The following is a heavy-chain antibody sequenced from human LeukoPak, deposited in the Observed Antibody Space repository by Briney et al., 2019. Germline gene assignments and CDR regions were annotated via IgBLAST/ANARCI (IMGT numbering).Heavy chain of an antibody. J-gene: IGHJ4*02. CDR3: ARGYYDFWSGYFSYFDY. CDR1: GVSITSSRYH. V-gene: IGHV4-39*01. D-gene: IGHD3-3*01. Sequence: PSETLSLTCTVSGVSITSSRYHWGWIRQPPGKGLEWIATIYYTGSTYYNPSLKSRVTISVDTSKSHFSLKLSSVTAADTAVYYCARGYYDFWSGYFSYFDYWGQGTLVTVSS. CDR2: IYYTGST.